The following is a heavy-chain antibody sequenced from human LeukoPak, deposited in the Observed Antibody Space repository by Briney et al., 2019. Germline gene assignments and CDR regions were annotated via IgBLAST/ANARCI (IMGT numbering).Heavy chain of an antibody. CDR2: ISSSSSYI. Sequence: PGGSLRLSCAASGFTFSSYSMNWVRQAPGKGLEWVSSISSSSSYIYYADSVKGRFTISRDNAKNSLYLQMNSLRAEDTAVYYCAREGYCSGGSRPYYFDYWGQGTLVTVSS. V-gene: IGHV3-21*01. J-gene: IGHJ4*02. CDR1: GFTFSSYS. D-gene: IGHD2-15*01. CDR3: AREGYCSGGSRPYYFDY.